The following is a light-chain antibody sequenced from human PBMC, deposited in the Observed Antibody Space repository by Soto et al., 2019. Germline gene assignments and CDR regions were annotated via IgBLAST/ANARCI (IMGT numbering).Light chain of an antibody. CDR1: QSVSSY. CDR3: QQRSNWPPKIT. J-gene: IGKJ4*01. CDR2: DAS. Sequence: EIVLTQSPATLSLSPGERAALCCRASQSVSSYLAWYQQKPGQAPRLLIYDASNRATGIPARFSGSGSGTDFTLTISSLEPEDFAVYYCQQRSNWPPKITFGGGTKVEIK. V-gene: IGKV3-11*01.